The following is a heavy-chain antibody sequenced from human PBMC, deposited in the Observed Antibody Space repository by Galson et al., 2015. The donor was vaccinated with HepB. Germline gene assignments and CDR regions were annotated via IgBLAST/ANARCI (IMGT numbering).Heavy chain of an antibody. J-gene: IGHJ5*01. V-gene: IGHV3-30*18. D-gene: IGHD3-10*01. Sequence: SLRLSCAVSGLTFSNYGMHWVRQAPGQGLEWVAFISYDGNNKNYADSVKGRFTISRDNSKNTLYLQMNSLKTEDTAVYYCAKGSGSGSWIPNWFDSWGQGTLVTVSP. CDR2: ISYDGNNK. CDR3: AKGSGSGSWIPNWFDS. CDR1: GLTFSNYG.